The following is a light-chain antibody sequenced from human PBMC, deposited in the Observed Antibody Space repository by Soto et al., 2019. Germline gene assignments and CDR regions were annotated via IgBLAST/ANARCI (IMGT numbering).Light chain of an antibody. CDR1: QTILKSSIKKNS. CDR2: WAS. J-gene: IGKJ4*01. CDR3: QQYYSSSIT. Sequence: DIVMTQSPDSLAVSLGERATIKCRSSQTILKSSIKKNSLAWYQQKPGQPPRLLIYWASTRDSGVPDRFSGSGAGKDFTITITKLQAEDVTVYDCQQYYSSSITFGGGTKVEIK. V-gene: IGKV4-1*01.